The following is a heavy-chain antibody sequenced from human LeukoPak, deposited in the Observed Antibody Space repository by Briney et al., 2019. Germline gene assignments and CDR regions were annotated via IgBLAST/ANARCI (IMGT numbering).Heavy chain of an antibody. CDR1: GFTFDDYA. CDR2: IRGDGGST. Sequence: PGGSLRLSCAASGFTFDDYAMHWVRQAPGKGLEWVSLIRGDGGSTYYADSVKGRFTISRDNSKNSLYLQMNSLRTEDTALYYCAKEDYDFWSGSRSYYYYYYMDVWGKGTTVTVSS. CDR3: AKEDYDFWSGSRSYYYYYYMDV. V-gene: IGHV3-43*02. J-gene: IGHJ6*03. D-gene: IGHD3-3*01.